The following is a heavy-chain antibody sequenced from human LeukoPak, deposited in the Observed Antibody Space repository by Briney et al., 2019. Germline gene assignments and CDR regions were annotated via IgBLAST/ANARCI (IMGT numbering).Heavy chain of an antibody. J-gene: IGHJ4*02. CDR1: GFTFNNYG. CDR3: ARVGVGMYHFDH. D-gene: IGHD2-2*01. Sequence: GGSLRLSCAASGFTFNNYGMHWVRQAPGKGLEWVAFIRYDENNNYYADSVKGRFTISRDNSKNTLYLQMNSLRAEDTAVYYCARVGVGMYHFDHWGQGTLVTVSS. CDR2: IRYDENNN. V-gene: IGHV3-30*02.